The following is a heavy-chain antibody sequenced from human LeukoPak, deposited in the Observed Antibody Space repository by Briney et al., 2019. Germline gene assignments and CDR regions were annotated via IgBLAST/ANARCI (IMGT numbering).Heavy chain of an antibody. CDR1: GGSISSGDYY. CDR2: IYYSGST. CDR3: ARYCSSTSCYTEGLDY. V-gene: IGHV4-30-4*08. D-gene: IGHD2-2*02. Sequence: SQTLSLTCTVSGGSISSGDYYWSWIRQPPGKGLEWIGYIYYSGSTYYNPSLKSRVTISVDTSKNQFSLKLSSVTAADTAVYYRARYCSSTSCYTEGLDYWGQGTLVTVSS. J-gene: IGHJ4*02.